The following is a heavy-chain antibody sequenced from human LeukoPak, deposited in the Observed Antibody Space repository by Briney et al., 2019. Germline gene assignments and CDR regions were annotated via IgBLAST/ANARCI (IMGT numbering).Heavy chain of an antibody. CDR1: GYTFTNYD. D-gene: IGHD4-17*01. CDR2: MIPNSGNT. V-gene: IGHV1-8*03. Sequence: ASVKVSCKASGYTFTNYDINWVRQATGQGLEWMGWMIPNSGNTGYEQKFQGRVTISRNTSISTVYMELSSLRSDDTAVYYCARGSAYGDFDYWGQGTLSPSPQ. J-gene: IGHJ4*02. CDR3: ARGSAYGDFDY.